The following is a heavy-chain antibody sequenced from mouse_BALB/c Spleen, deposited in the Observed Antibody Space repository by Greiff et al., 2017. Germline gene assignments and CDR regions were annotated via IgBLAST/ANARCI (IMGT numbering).Heavy chain of an antibody. D-gene: IGHD1-1*01. CDR3: TSYYWFAY. CDR1: GYTFTDYE. V-gene: IGHV1-15*01. Sequence: QVQLKQSGAELVRPGASVTLSCKASGYTFTDYEMHWVKQTPVHGLEWIGAIDPETGGTAYNQKFKGKATLTADKSSSTAYMELRSLTSEDSAVYYCTSYYWFAYWGQGTLVTVSA. J-gene: IGHJ3*01. CDR2: IDPETGGT.